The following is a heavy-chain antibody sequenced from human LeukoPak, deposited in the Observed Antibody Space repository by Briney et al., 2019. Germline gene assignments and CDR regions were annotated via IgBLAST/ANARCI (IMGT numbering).Heavy chain of an antibody. V-gene: IGHV3-23*01. Sequence: GGSLRLSCAASGFTFSSYAMSWVRQAPGKGLEWVSAISGSGGGTYYADSVKGRFTISRDNSKNTLYLQMNSLRAEDTAVYYCAKSRSRYCSSSYYYYGMDVWGQGTTVTVSS. CDR1: GFTFSSYA. D-gene: IGHD2-2*01. CDR3: AKSRSRYCSSSYYYYGMDV. CDR2: ISGSGGGT. J-gene: IGHJ6*02.